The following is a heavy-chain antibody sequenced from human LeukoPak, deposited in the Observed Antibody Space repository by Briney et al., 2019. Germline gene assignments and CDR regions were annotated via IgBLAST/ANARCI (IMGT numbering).Heavy chain of an antibody. V-gene: IGHV1-2*02. CDR3: ARVVDSSGWEIDY. CDR2: INPNSGGT. Sequence: ASVTLSCKASGYTFTGYYMHWVRRAPGQGLEWMGWINPNSGGTNYAQKFQGRVTMTRDTSISTAYMELSRLRSDDTAVYYCARVVDSSGWEIDYWGQGTLVTVSS. CDR1: GYTFTGYY. D-gene: IGHD6-19*01. J-gene: IGHJ4*02.